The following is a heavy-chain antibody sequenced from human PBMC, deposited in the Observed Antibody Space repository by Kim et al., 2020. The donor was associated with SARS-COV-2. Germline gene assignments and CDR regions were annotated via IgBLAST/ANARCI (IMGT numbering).Heavy chain of an antibody. D-gene: IGHD2-2*01. V-gene: IGHV3-33*01. CDR2: IWYDGSNK. CDR1: GFTFSSYG. J-gene: IGHJ6*02. CDR3: ARDGDIVVVPAADPGGYYYYGMDV. Sequence: GGSLRLSCAASGFTFSSYGMHWVRQAPGKGLEWVAVIWYDGSNKYYADSVKGRFTISRDNSKNTLYLQMNSLRAEDTAVYYCARDGDIVVVPAADPGGYYYYGMDVWGQGTTVTVSS.